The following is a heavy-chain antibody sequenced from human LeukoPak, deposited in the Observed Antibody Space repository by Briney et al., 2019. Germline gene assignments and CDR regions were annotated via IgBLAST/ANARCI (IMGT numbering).Heavy chain of an antibody. V-gene: IGHV3-21*04. D-gene: IGHD3-10*01. J-gene: IGHJ3*02. CDR1: GFSFSYYS. Sequence: GGSLRLSCAASGFSFSYYSMFWVRQAPGGGLEWVSCISSRSDYIYYADSVKGRFTISRDNAKNSLYLQMNSLRAEDTALYYCAKDKGSDPDAFDIWGQGTMVTVSS. CDR2: ISSRSDYI. CDR3: AKDKGSDPDAFDI.